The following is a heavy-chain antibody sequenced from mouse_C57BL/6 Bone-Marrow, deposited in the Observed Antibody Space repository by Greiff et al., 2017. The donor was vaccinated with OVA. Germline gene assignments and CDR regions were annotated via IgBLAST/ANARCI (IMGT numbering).Heavy chain of an antibody. D-gene: IGHD4-1*01. CDR1: GYTFTSYW. J-gene: IGHJ2*01. CDR2: IYPGNSDT. Sequence: EVQRVESGTVLARPGASVKMSCKTSGYTFTSYWMHWVKQRPGQGLEWIGAIYPGNSDTSYNQKFKGKAKLTAVTSASTAYMELSSLTNEDSAVYYCTREKLNWDYFDYWGQGTTLTVSS. V-gene: IGHV1-5*01. CDR3: TREKLNWDYFDY.